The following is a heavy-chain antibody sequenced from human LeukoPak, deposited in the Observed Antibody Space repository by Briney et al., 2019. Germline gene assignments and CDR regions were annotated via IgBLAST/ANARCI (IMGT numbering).Heavy chain of an antibody. V-gene: IGHV3-30-3*01. D-gene: IGHD6-19*01. CDR1: GFTFSSYA. Sequence: PGGSLRLSCAASGFTFSSYAMPWVRQAPGKGLEWVAVISYDGSNKYYADSVKGRFTISRDNSKNTLYLQMNSLRAEDTAVSYCARDQGSGWSPWGQGTLVTVSS. CDR3: ARDQGSGWSP. J-gene: IGHJ5*02. CDR2: ISYDGSNK.